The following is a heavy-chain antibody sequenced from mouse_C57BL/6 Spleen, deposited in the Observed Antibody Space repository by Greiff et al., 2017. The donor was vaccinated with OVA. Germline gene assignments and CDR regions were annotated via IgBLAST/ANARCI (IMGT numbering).Heavy chain of an antibody. CDR3: ASANYDGSRVDD. D-gene: IGHD1-1*01. CDR2: IDPSDSYT. J-gene: IGHJ1*03. V-gene: IGHV1-69*01. Sequence: VQLQQPGAELVMPGASVKLSCKASGYTFTSYWMHWVKQRPGQGLEWIGEIDPSDSYTTYNHKFKGKSTLTVDKSSSTAYMQLISLTSEDSAVYYCASANYDGSRVDDWGTGTTVTVSS. CDR1: GYTFTSYW.